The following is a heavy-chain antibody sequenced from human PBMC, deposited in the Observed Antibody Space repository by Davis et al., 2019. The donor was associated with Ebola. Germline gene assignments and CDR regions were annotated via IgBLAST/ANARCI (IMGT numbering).Heavy chain of an antibody. CDR3: ARGSEYCSSTSCYWTYYYYYMDV. J-gene: IGHJ6*03. Sequence: PGGSLRLSCTVSGGSISSYYWSWIRQPAGKGLEWIGRIYTSGSTNYNPSLKSRVTMSVDTSKNQFSLKLSSVTAADTAVYYCARGSEYCSSTSCYWTYYYYYMDVWGKGTTVTVSS. V-gene: IGHV4-4*07. D-gene: IGHD2-2*01. CDR2: IYTSGST. CDR1: GGSISSYY.